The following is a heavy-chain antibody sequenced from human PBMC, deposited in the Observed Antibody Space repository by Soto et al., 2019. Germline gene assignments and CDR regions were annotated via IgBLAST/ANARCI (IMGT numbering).Heavy chain of an antibody. V-gene: IGHV4-61*01. CDR2: IYYSGST. J-gene: IGHJ4*02. Sequence: SETLSLTCTVSGGSVSSGSYYWSWIRQPPGKGLEWIGYIYYSGSTNYNPSLKSRVTISVDTSKNQFSLKLSSVTAADTAVYYCARAPRGNYGYPSYFDVWGQGTLVTVSS. D-gene: IGHD3-10*01. CDR3: ARAPRGNYGYPSYFDV. CDR1: GGSVSSGSYY.